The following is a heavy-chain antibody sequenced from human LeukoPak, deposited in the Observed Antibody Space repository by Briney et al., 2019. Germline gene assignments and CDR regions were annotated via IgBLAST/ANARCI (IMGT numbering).Heavy chain of an antibody. CDR2: INHSGST. V-gene: IGHV4-34*01. CDR1: GGSFSGYY. D-gene: IGHD3-22*01. J-gene: IGHJ4*02. Sequence: SETLSLTCAVYGGSFSGYYWSWIRQPPGKRLEWIGEINHSGSTNYNPSLKSRVTISVDTSKNQFSLKLSSVTAADTAVYYCARVPRGYSYYFDYWGQGTLVTVSS. CDR3: ARVPRGYSYYFDY.